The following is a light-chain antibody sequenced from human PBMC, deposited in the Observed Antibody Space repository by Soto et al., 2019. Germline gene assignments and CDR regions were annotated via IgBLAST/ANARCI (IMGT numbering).Light chain of an antibody. J-gene: IGKJ5*01. CDR2: GAS. V-gene: IGKV3-15*01. CDR3: QQYDNWPPIT. Sequence: EILMMQSPATLSVSPGERATLSCRASQSVSSNLAWYQQTPGQAPRLLIYGASTRATGIPARFSGSGSGTEFTLTISSLQSEDFAVYYCQQYDNWPPITFGQGTRLEIK. CDR1: QSVSSN.